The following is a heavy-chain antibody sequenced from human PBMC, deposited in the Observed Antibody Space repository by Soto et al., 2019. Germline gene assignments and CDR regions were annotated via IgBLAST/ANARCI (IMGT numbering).Heavy chain of an antibody. D-gene: IGHD2-2*01. CDR3: TKDQMECSSTSCYLFYYYYMDV. V-gene: IGHV3-23*01. J-gene: IGHJ6*03. CDR2: ISGSGGST. CDR1: GFTFSSYA. Sequence: GGSLRLSCAASGFTFSSYAMSWVRQAPGKGLEWVSAISGSGGSTYYADSVKGRFTISRDNSKNPLYLQMNSLGAEDTAIYYCTKDQMECSSTSCYLFYYYYMDVWGKGTTVTVSS.